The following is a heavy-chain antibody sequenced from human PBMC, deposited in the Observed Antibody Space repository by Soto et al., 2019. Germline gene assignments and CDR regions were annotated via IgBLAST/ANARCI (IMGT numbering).Heavy chain of an antibody. Sequence: QVQLQESGPGLVKPSQTLSLTCTVSGGSITSGDYYWSWIRQPPGKGLEWVGYNYYGGSTYYNPSLESRITISLDTAKNQFSLEPTSVTAADTAVYYCASGSTVINTLDFWGQGTLVTVSS. V-gene: IGHV4-30-4*01. CDR3: ASGSTVINTLDF. D-gene: IGHD4-17*01. J-gene: IGHJ4*02. CDR1: GGSITSGDYY. CDR2: NYYGGST.